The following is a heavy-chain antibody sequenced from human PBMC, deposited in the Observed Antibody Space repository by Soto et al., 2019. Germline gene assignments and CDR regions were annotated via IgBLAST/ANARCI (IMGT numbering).Heavy chain of an antibody. CDR3: ARDYGDYYYYGMDV. CDR2: IDPSDSYT. CDR1: GYSFTSYR. Sequence: GESLKISCKGSGYSFTSYRISWVRQMPGKGLEWMGRIDPSDSYTNYSPSFQGHVTISADKSISTAYLQWSSLKASDTAMYYCARDYGDYYYYGMDVWGQGTTVTVSS. D-gene: IGHD4-17*01. V-gene: IGHV5-10-1*01. J-gene: IGHJ6*02.